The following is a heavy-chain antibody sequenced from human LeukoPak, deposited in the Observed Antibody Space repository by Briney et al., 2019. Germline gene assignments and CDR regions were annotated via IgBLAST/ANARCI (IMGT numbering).Heavy chain of an antibody. Sequence: GGSLRLSCSASGFTFSSYAMHWVRQAPGKGLEYVSAISSNGGSTYYADSVKGRFTISRDNSKNMLYLQMNSLRADDTAVYYCANHLEYCSTGSCSYFDYWGQGTLVTVSS. V-gene: IGHV3-64*04. CDR1: GFTFSSYA. CDR2: ISSNGGST. D-gene: IGHD2-15*01. J-gene: IGHJ4*02. CDR3: ANHLEYCSTGSCSYFDY.